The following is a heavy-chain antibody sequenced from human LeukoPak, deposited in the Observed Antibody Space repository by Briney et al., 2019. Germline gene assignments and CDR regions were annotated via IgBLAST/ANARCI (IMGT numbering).Heavy chain of an antibody. D-gene: IGHD1-1*01. Sequence: GGSLRLSCAASGFTFSSYAMSWVRQAPGKGLEWVSAISGSGGSTYYADSVKGRFTISRDNSKNTLYLQMNSLRAEGTAVYYCAKDYSPGPAYYFDYWGQGTLVTVSS. CDR2: ISGSGGST. CDR1: GFTFSSYA. J-gene: IGHJ4*02. V-gene: IGHV3-23*01. CDR3: AKDYSPGPAYYFDY.